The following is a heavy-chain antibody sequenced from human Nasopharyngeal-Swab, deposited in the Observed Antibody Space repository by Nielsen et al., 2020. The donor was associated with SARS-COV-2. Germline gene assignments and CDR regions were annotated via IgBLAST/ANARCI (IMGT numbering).Heavy chain of an antibody. D-gene: IGHD1-26*01. CDR2: IYPGDSNT. CDR1: GYSFTTYW. J-gene: IGHJ6*02. Sequence: GESLKISCKGSGYSFTTYWIGWVRQMPGKGLEWMGIIYPGDSNTRYSPSFQGQVTISVDKYSSTAYLQWSSLKASDTAIYYCARPMRPMGHYYFGMDVCGQGTTVTVSS. V-gene: IGHV5-51*01. CDR3: ARPMRPMGHYYFGMDV.